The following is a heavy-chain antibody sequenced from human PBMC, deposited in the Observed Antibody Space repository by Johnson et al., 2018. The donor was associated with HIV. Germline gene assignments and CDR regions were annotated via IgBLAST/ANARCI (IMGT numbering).Heavy chain of an antibody. CDR1: GFTFDDYA. V-gene: IGHV3-9*01. CDR2: ISWTSGSI. CDR3: ARAGSSSSGPRAFDI. J-gene: IGHJ3*02. D-gene: IGHD6-6*01. Sequence: VQLVESGGGLVQPGRSLRLSCAASGFTFDDYAMHWVRQAPGKGLEWVSGISWTSGSIGYADSVKGRFTISRDNSRNTLYLQMNSLRAEDTAVYYCARAGSSSSGPRAFDIWGQGTMVTVSS.